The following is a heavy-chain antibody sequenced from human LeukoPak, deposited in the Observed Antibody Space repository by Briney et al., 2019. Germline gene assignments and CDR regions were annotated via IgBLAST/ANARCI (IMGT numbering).Heavy chain of an antibody. CDR2: ISAYNGNT. CDR1: GYTFTGYY. CDR3: ARDADRSYYYDSSGYYYYYYGMDV. V-gene: IGHV1-18*04. Sequence: ASVKVSCKASGYTFTGYYMHWVRQAPGHGLEWMGWISAYNGNTNYAQKLQGRVTMTTDTSTSTAYMELRSLRSDDTAVYYCARDADRSYYYDSSGYYYYYYGMDVWGQGTTVTVSS. J-gene: IGHJ6*02. D-gene: IGHD3-22*01.